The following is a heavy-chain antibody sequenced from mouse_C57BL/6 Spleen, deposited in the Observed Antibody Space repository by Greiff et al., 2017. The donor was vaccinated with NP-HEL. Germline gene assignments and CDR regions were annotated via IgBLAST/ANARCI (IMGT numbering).Heavy chain of an antibody. CDR1: GFTFSSYT. V-gene: IGHV5-9*01. CDR2: ISGGGGNT. CDR3: ARLTGTKAMDY. J-gene: IGHJ4*01. D-gene: IGHD4-1*01. Sequence: EVKLMDSGGGLVKPGGSLKLSCAASGFTFSSYTMSWVRQTPEKRLEWVATISGGGGNTYYPDSVKGRFTISRDNAKNTLYLQMSSLRSEDTALYYCARLTGTKAMDYWGQGTSVTVSS.